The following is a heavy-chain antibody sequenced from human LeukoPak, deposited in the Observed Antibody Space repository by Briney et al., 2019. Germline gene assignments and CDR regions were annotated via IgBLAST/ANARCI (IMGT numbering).Heavy chain of an antibody. Sequence: SETLSLTCAVYGGSFSGYYWSWIRQPPGKGLEWIGEINHSGSTHYNPSLKSRVTISVDTSKNQFSLKLSSVTAADTAVYYCARIMITFGGVIANYYYYGMDVWGQGTTVTVSS. CDR2: INHSGST. CDR3: ARIMITFGGVIANYYYYGMDV. J-gene: IGHJ6*02. CDR1: GGSFSGYY. D-gene: IGHD3-16*02. V-gene: IGHV4-34*01.